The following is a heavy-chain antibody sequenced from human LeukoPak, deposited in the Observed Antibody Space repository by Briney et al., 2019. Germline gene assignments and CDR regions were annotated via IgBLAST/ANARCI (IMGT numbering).Heavy chain of an antibody. Sequence: RASVKVSCKASGYTFTGYYMHWVRQAPGQGLEWMGWINPNSGGTNYAQKFQGRVTMTRDTSISTAYMELSRLRSDDTAVYYCARRKDIYYGSGSYYRANFDYWGQGTLVTVSS. CDR2: INPNSGGT. D-gene: IGHD3-10*01. CDR3: ARRKDIYYGSGSYYRANFDY. J-gene: IGHJ4*02. V-gene: IGHV1-2*02. CDR1: GYTFTGYY.